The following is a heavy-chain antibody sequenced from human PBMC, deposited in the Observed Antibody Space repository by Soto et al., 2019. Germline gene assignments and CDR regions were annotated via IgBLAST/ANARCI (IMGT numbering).Heavy chain of an antibody. CDR3: ARPDLRDYWYFDL. V-gene: IGHV1-69*08. CDR2: IIPALGTA. Sequence: QDQLVQSGAEVKKPGSSVKVSCKASGGTFSSHTFSWVRQAPGQGLEWMGRIIPALGTATYAQKFQGRVTITADESATTVYTELNSLRSEDTAVYYCARPDLRDYWYFDLWGRGTLVTVSS. J-gene: IGHJ2*01. CDR1: GGTFSSHT.